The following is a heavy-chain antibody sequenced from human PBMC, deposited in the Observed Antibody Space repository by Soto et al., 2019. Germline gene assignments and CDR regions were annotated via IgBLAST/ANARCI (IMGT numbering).Heavy chain of an antibody. D-gene: IGHD6-19*01. CDR1: GGTFSSYT. J-gene: IGHJ6*03. CDR3: ASPPRVAGRRTDYYYYYMDV. Sequence: QVQLVQSGAEVKKPGSSVKVSCKASGGTFSSYTISWVRQAPGQGLEWMGRIIPILGIANYAQKFQGRVTITADKSTSTAYMELSSLRSEETAVYYCASPPRVAGRRTDYYYYYMDVWGKGTTVTVSS. V-gene: IGHV1-69*02. CDR2: IIPILGIA.